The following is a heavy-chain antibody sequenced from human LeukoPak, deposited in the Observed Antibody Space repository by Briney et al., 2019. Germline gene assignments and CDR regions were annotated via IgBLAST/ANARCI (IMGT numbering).Heavy chain of an antibody. D-gene: IGHD3-10*01. CDR2: INHSGST. Sequence: SETLSLTCAVCGGSFSGYYWSWIRQPPGKGLEWIGEINHSGSTNYNPPLKSRVTISVDTSKNQFSLKLSSVTAADTAVYYCARGPLWFGEPSFDYWGQGTLVTVSS. CDR3: ARGPLWFGEPSFDY. V-gene: IGHV4-34*01. CDR1: GGSFSGYY. J-gene: IGHJ4*02.